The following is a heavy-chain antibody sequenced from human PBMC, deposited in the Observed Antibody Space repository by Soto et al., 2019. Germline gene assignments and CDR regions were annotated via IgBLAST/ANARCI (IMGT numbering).Heavy chain of an antibody. Sequence: GGSLRLSCAASGFTFSTYAMSWVRQAPGKGLEWVSVISGSGGDTYYADSVKGRFTIARDNSKNTLSLQMNSLRAEDTAVYYCGKARGFIPPAPGSYWGKGTKVT. CDR2: ISGSGGDT. V-gene: IGHV3-23*01. CDR1: GFTFSTYA. D-gene: IGHD3-10*01. CDR3: GKARGFIPPAPGSY. J-gene: IGHJ1*01.